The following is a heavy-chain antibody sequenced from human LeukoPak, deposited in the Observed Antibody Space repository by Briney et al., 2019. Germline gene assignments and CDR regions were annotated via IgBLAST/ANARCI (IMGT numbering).Heavy chain of an antibody. CDR3: ASHLQYSSSFDY. Sequence: SETLSLTCTVSGGSISSYYWSWIRQPPGKGLEWIGYIYYSGSTNYNPSLKSRVTISVDTSKNQFSLKLSSVAAADTAVYYCASHLQYSSSFDYWGQGTLVTVSS. J-gene: IGHJ4*02. V-gene: IGHV4-59*08. CDR1: GGSISSYY. CDR2: IYYSGST. D-gene: IGHD6-13*01.